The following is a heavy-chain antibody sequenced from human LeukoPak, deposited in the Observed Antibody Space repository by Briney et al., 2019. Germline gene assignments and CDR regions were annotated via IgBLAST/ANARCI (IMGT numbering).Heavy chain of an antibody. J-gene: IGHJ4*02. D-gene: IGHD6-13*01. V-gene: IGHV3-23*01. Sequence: GGSLRLSCAASGFTFSSHAMGWVRQAPGKGLEWVSSITGSGGSTYYADSVKGRFTISRDNSKNTLYLQMNSLRAEDTAVYYCARELPYSSSWNPFDYWGQGTLVTVSS. CDR3: ARELPYSSSWNPFDY. CDR1: GFTFSSHA. CDR2: ITGSGGST.